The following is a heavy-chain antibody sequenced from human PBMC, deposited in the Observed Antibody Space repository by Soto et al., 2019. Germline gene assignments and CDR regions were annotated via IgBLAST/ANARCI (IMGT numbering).Heavy chain of an antibody. V-gene: IGHV4-39*01. J-gene: IGHJ5*02. Sequence: QLQLQESGPGLVKPSETLSLTCTVSGGSISNSSYYWGWIRQPPGKGLEWIGNIYFSGSTYYNPSLKSRVTISVYTSKNQFSLKLSSVTAADTTVYYCARILGGWFDPWGQGILVTVSS. CDR1: GGSISNSSYY. CDR2: IYFSGST. CDR3: ARILGGWFDP. D-gene: IGHD3-10*01.